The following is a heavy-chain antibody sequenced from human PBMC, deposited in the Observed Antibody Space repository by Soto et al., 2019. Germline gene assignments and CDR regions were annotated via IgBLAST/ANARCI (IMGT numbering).Heavy chain of an antibody. CDR2: ISYDGSNK. CDR1: GFTFSSYA. D-gene: IGHD3-10*01. J-gene: IGHJ3*02. Sequence: QVQLVESGGGVVQPGRSLRLSCAASGFTFSSYAMHWVRQAPGKGLEWVAVISYDGSNKYYADSVKGRFTISRDNSKNTLYLQMNSLRAEDTAVYYCARVVTMVRGVTDAFDIWGQGTMVTVSS. CDR3: ARVVTMVRGVTDAFDI. V-gene: IGHV3-30-3*01.